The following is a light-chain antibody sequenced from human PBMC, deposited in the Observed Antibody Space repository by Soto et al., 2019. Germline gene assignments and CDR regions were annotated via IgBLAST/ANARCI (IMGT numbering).Light chain of an antibody. CDR3: SSYAGTNARYL. V-gene: IGLV2-8*01. CDR2: EVS. CDR1: NSDVGSYNY. Sequence: QSALTQPPSASGSPGQSVTISCTGANSDVGSYNYVSWYQQHPGKAPKVIIYEVSKRASGVPDRFSGSKSGNTASLTVSGLQAEDEADYCCSSYAGTNARYLFGSGTKLTVL. J-gene: IGLJ1*01.